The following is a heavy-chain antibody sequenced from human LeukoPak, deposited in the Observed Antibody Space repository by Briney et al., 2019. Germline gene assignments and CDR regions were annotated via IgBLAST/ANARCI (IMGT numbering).Heavy chain of an antibody. CDR2: INHSGST. V-gene: IGHV4-34*01. CDR1: GGSFSGYY. CDR3: ARGDYDILTCYPYYYYYGMDV. J-gene: IGHJ6*02. D-gene: IGHD3-9*01. Sequence: SETLSLTCAVYGGSFSGYYWSWIRQPPGKGLEWIGEINHSGSTNYNPSLKSRVTISVDTSKNQFSLKLSSVTAADTAVYYCARGDYDILTCYPYYYYYGMDVWGQGTTVTVSS.